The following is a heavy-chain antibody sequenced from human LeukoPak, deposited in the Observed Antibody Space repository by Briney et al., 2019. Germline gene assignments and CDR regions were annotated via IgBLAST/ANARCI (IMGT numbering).Heavy chain of an antibody. CDR2: IFSDGST. Sequence: GGSLRLSCAASGFTVSSKYMSWVRQAPGKGLEWVSVIFSDGSTYYADSVKGRFTISRDNSKNTLYLQMNSLRVEDTAVYYCARGLFLSGYLDAFDIWGQGTVVTVSS. J-gene: IGHJ3*02. D-gene: IGHD3-22*01. CDR1: GFTVSSKY. V-gene: IGHV3-53*01. CDR3: ARGLFLSGYLDAFDI.